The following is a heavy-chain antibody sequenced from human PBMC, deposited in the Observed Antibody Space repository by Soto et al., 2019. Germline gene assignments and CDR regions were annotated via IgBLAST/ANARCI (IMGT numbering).Heavy chain of an antibody. CDR3: ARGSGHSLSGSYFDE. Sequence: PGGSLRLSCAASGFTFSSYWMSWVRQAPGKGLEWVANIKQDGSEKYYVDSVKGRFTISRDNAKNSLYLQMNSLRAEDTAVYYCARGSGHSLSGSYFDEWGQGTLVTVSS. J-gene: IGHJ4*02. CDR2: IKQDGSEK. CDR1: GFTFSSYW. V-gene: IGHV3-7*02. D-gene: IGHD3-3*01.